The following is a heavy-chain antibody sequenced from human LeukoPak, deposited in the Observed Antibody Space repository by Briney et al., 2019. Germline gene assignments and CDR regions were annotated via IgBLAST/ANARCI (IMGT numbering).Heavy chain of an antibody. CDR1: GYTFTDYY. J-gene: IGHJ4*02. V-gene: IGHV1-2*02. D-gene: IGHD5-12*01. Sequence: ASVKVSCKASGYTFTDYYMHWVRQAPGQGLEWMGWINPNSGGTNYAQSFQGRVTMTRDTSISTAYMELSRLRSDDTAVYYCARDLRGYSGYYFVYWGQGTLVTVSS. CDR3: ARDLRGYSGYYFVY. CDR2: INPNSGGT.